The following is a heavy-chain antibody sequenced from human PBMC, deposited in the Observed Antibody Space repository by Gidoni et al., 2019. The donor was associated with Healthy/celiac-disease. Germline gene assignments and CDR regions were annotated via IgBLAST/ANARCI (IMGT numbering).Heavy chain of an antibody. CDR2: IIPIFGTA. V-gene: IGHV1-69*01. Sequence: QVQLVQSGAEVKKPGSSVKVSCKASGGTFSSYAISWVRQAPGQGLEWMGGIIPIFGTANYAQKFQGRVTITADESTSTAYMELSSLRSEDTAVYYCARDYRAGLRLGELSFRQGISYYYYGMDVWGQGTTVTVSS. CDR3: ARDYRAGLRLGELSFRQGISYYYYGMDV. J-gene: IGHJ6*02. CDR1: GGTFSSYA. D-gene: IGHD3-16*02.